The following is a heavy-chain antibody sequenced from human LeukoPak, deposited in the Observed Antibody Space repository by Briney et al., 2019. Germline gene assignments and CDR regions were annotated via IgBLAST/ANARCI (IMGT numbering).Heavy chain of an antibody. J-gene: IGHJ6*03. CDR3: ARCVSTGAMTTYYYYYMDV. V-gene: IGHV4-4*07. Sequence: SETLSLTCTVSGGSISSYYWSWIRQPAGKGLEWIGRIYTSGSTNYNPSLKSRVTMSVDTSKNQFSLKLSSVTAADTAVYYCARCVSTGAMTTYYYYYMDVWGKGTTVTVSS. D-gene: IGHD1-14*01. CDR2: IYTSGST. CDR1: GGSISSYY.